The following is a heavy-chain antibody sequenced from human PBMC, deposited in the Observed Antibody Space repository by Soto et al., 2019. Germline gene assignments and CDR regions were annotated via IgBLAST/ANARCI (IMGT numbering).Heavy chain of an antibody. Sequence: IRHPPGKKQEWIGYIYYSGSTNYNPSLKSRVTISVDTSTNQSSLKLSSVTAADTAVDYCARGDLWFGEAYYFDYWGQGTLVTVSS. CDR3: ARGDLWFGEAYYFDY. D-gene: IGHD3-10*01. V-gene: IGHV4-59*01. J-gene: IGHJ4*02. CDR2: IYYSGST.